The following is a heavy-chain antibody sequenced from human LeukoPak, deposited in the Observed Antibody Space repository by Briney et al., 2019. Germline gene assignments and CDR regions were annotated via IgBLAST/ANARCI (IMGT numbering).Heavy chain of an antibody. CDR1: GGTFSSYA. J-gene: IGHJ4*02. V-gene: IGHV1-69*04. Sequence: SVKVSCKASGGTFSSYAISWVRQAPGQGLEWMGRIIPIFGIANYAQKFQGRVTITADKSTSTAYMELSSLRSEDTAVYYCAGMATPFLDYWGQGTLVTVSS. D-gene: IGHD5-24*01. CDR3: AGMATPFLDY. CDR2: IIPIFGIA.